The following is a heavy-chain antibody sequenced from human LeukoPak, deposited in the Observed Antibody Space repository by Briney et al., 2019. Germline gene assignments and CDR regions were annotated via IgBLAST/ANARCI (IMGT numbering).Heavy chain of an antibody. CDR1: GGSISSGVYY. D-gene: IGHD3-10*01. CDR3: ARAPYGAFDY. Sequence: SETLSLTFTVSGGSISSGVYYWSWIRQPPGKGLEWIGYIYYSGSTYYNPSLKSRVTISVDTSKNQFSLKLSSVTAADTAVYYCARAPYGAFDYWGQGTLVTVSS. CDR2: IYYSGST. V-gene: IGHV4-30-4*01. J-gene: IGHJ4*02.